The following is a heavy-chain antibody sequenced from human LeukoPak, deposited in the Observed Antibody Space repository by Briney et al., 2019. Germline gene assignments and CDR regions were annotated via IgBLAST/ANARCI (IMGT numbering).Heavy chain of an antibody. J-gene: IGHJ6*03. V-gene: IGHV3-48*01. D-gene: IGHD1-26*01. CDR3: ARVALHGLSYYHYYYYMDV. CDR2: ISSSSSTI. CDR1: GFTFSSYS. Sequence: GGSLRLSCAASGFTFSSYSINWVRQAPGKGLEWVSYISSSSSTIYYADSVKGRFTISRDNARNSLYLQMNSLRAEDTAVYYCARVALHGLSYYHYYYYMDVWGKGTTVTISS.